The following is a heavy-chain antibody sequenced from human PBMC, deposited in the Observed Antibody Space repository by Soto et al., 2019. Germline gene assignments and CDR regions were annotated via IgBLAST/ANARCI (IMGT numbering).Heavy chain of an antibody. J-gene: IGHJ6*03. CDR1: GYTFTSYG. V-gene: IGHV1-18*01. CDR2: TRAYNGNT. CDR3: ARQGPSVVPAAIPYMDV. D-gene: IGHD2-2*01. Sequence: QVQLVQSRAEVKKPGASVKVSCKASGYTFTSYGISWVLQAPGQGLEWMGWTRAYNGNTNYAQKLQGRVTMTTDTSTSTAYMELRSLRSDDTAVYYCARQGPSVVPAAIPYMDVWGKGTTVTVSS.